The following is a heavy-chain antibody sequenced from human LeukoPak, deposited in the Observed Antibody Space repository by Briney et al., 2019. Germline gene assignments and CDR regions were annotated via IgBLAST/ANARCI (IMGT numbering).Heavy chain of an antibody. Sequence: SQTLSLTCAISGDSVSSNSAAWNWLRQSPSRGLEWLGRTYYRSKWYNDYAVSVKSRITINPHTSKNQFSLQLNSVTPEDTAVYYCARGAAERDPYQYYFDYWGEGTLVTVSS. CDR2: TYYRSKWYN. CDR1: GDSVSSNSAA. D-gene: IGHD1-26*01. CDR3: ARGAAERDPYQYYFDY. J-gene: IGHJ4*02. V-gene: IGHV6-1*01.